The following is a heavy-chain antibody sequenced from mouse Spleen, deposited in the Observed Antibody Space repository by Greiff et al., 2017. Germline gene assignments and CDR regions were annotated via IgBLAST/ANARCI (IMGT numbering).Heavy chain of an antibody. Sequence: DVMLVEPGGGLVKPGGSLKLSCAASGFTFSSYTMSWVRQTPEKRLEWVATISGGGGNTYYPHSVKGRFTISRDNATNTPYLQMSSLRSEDTSLYYCAKHPIYYDNHGTMDYWGQGTTVTVSS. CDR3: AKHPIYYDNHGTMDY. J-gene: IGHJ4*01. CDR2: ISGGGGNT. CDR1: GFTFSSYT. V-gene: IGHV5-9*01. D-gene: IGHD2-1*01.